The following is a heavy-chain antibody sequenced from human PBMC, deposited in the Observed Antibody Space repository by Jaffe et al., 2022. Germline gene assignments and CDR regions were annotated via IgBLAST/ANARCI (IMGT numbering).Heavy chain of an antibody. CDR1: GGTFSSYA. D-gene: IGHD3-10*01. J-gene: IGHJ4*02. V-gene: IGHV1-69*01. CDR2: IIPIFGTA. CDR3: ARGGSRRGYYYGSGSYPSY. Sequence: QVQLVQSGAEVKKPGSSVKVSCKASGGTFSSYAISWVRQAPGQGLEWMGGIIPIFGTANYAQKFQGRVTITADESTSTAYMELSSLRSEDTAVYYCARGGSRRGYYYGSGSYPSYWGQGTLVTVSS.